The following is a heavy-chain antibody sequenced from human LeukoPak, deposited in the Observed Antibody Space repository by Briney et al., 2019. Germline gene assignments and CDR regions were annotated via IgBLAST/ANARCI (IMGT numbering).Heavy chain of an antibody. D-gene: IGHD3-9*01. Sequence: GGSLRLSCAASGFTFSSYSMNWVRQAPGKGLEWVSSISSSSSYIYYADSVKGRFTISRDNAKNSLYLKMNSLRAEDTAVYYCAREMGLDYDIFVNYGMDVWGKGTTVTVSS. CDR2: ISSSSSYI. CDR3: AREMGLDYDIFVNYGMDV. J-gene: IGHJ6*04. CDR1: GFTFSSYS. V-gene: IGHV3-21*01.